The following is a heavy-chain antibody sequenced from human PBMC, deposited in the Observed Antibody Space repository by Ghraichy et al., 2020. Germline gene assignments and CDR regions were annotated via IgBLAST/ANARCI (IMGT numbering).Heavy chain of an antibody. CDR2: IGSDGNFI. CDR3: ALDFASPYDY. Sequence: GGSLRLSCAVSGFNFRNYDLNWVRQAPGKGLEWVSVIGSDGNFIDYAVSVKGRFTISRDNARNSLHLQMDRLRPEDTAIYYCALDFASPYDYWGQGTLVTVSS. V-gene: IGHV3-21*01. D-gene: IGHD3/OR15-3a*01. J-gene: IGHJ4*01. CDR1: GFNFRNYD.